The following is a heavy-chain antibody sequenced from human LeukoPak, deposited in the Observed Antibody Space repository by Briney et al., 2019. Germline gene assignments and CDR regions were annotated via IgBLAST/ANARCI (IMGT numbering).Heavy chain of an antibody. CDR3: ARTMEGYCSGGSCYQYSYYMDV. CDR1: GGSISSYY. CDR2: IYYSGST. J-gene: IGHJ6*03. D-gene: IGHD2-15*01. Sequence: SETLSLTCTVSGGSISSYYWYWIRQPPGKGLEWIGYIYYSGSTNYNPSLKSRVTISVDTSKNQFSLKLTSVTATDTAVYYCARTMEGYCSGGSCYQYSYYMDVWGKGTTVTVSS. V-gene: IGHV4-59*01.